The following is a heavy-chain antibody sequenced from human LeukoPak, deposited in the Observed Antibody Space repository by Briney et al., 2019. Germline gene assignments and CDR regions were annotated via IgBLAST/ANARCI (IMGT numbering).Heavy chain of an antibody. CDR1: GGSISSSSYY. J-gene: IGHJ6*03. Sequence: SETLSLTCTVAGGSISSSSYYWGWIRQPPGKGLEWIGSIYYSGSTYYNPSLKSQVTISGDTSKNQFSLKLSSVTAADTAVYYCARHSDKGWRYYYYMDVWGKGTTVTISS. V-gene: IGHV4-39*01. CDR2: IYYSGST. CDR3: ARHSDKGWRYYYYMDV. D-gene: IGHD2-15*01.